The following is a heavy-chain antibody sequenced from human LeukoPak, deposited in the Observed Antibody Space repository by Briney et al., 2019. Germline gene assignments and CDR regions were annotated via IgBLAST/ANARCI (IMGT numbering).Heavy chain of an antibody. Sequence: PSETLSLTCTVSGGSISSSSYYWGWIRQPPGKGLEWIGSIYYSGSTYYNPSLKSRVTISVDTSKNQFSLKLSSVTAADTAVYYCARLPQWDWYFDLWGRGTLVTVSS. CDR1: GGSISSSSYY. J-gene: IGHJ2*01. CDR3: ARLPQWDWYFDL. CDR2: IYYSGST. V-gene: IGHV4-39*01. D-gene: IGHD1-26*01.